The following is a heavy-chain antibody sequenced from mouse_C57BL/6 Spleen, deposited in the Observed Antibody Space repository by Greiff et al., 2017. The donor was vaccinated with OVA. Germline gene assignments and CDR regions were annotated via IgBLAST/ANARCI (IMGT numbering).Heavy chain of an antibody. J-gene: IGHJ4*01. CDR1: GFTFTDYY. CDR2: IRNKANGYTT. Sequence: DVMLVESGGGLVQPGGSLSLSCAASGFTFTDYYMSWVRQPSGKALEWLGFIRNKANGYTTEYSASVKGRFTISRDNSQSILYLQMNALRAEDSATYYCARYLLPYAMDYWGQGTSVTVSS. D-gene: IGHD1-1*01. V-gene: IGHV7-3*01. CDR3: ARYLLPYAMDY.